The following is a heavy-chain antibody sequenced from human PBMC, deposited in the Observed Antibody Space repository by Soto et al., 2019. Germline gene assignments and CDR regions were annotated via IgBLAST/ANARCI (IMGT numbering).Heavy chain of an antibody. D-gene: IGHD3-3*01. Sequence: PGGSLRLSCAASGFTFSSYGMHWVRQAPGKGLEWVAVIWYDGSNKYYADSVKGRFTISIDNSKNTLYLQMNSLRAEDTAVYYCARRILGFGVVTTYYFDYWGQGT. J-gene: IGHJ4*02. CDR2: IWYDGSNK. V-gene: IGHV3-33*01. CDR1: GFTFSSYG. CDR3: ARRILGFGVVTTYYFDY.